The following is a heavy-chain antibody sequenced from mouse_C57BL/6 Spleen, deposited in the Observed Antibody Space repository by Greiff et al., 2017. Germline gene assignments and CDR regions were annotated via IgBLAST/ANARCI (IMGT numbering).Heavy chain of an antibody. CDR1: GFSLTSYG. D-gene: IGHD1-1*01. V-gene: IGHV2-4*02. CDR3: ATYYGSRGYFDY. J-gene: IGHJ2*01. CDR2: IWSGGST. Sequence: VQLQQSGPGLVQPSQSLSITCTVSGFSLTSYGVHWVRQPPGKGLEWLGVIWSGGSTDYNAAFISRLSISKDNSKSQVFFKMNSLQADDTAIYYCATYYGSRGYFDYWGQGTTLTVS.